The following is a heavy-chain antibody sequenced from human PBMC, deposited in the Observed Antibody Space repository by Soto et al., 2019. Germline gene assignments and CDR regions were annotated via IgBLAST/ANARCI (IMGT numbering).Heavy chain of an antibody. CDR2: IYYSGST. CDR3: ARVLLWFGELVNWFDP. J-gene: IGHJ5*02. Sequence: SEILSLTCAVYGGSFSGYYWSWIRQPPGKGLEWIGYIYYSGSTYYNPSLKSRVTISVDTSKNQFSLKLSSVTAADTAVYYCARVLLWFGELVNWFDPWGQGTLVTVSS. V-gene: IGHV4-34*09. CDR1: GGSFSGYY. D-gene: IGHD3-10*01.